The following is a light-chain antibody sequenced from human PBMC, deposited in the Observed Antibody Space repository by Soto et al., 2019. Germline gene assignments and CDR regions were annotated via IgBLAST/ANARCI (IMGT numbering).Light chain of an antibody. Sequence: EIVLTQSPATLSLSPGERATLSCRASQSVSTYLAWYQQKPGQAPRLLIYDASNRATGIPARFSGSGSGTDFTLTISSLEPEDCAVYYCQQRNNWPITFGQGTRLEVK. V-gene: IGKV3-11*01. CDR2: DAS. CDR3: QQRNNWPIT. CDR1: QSVSTY. J-gene: IGKJ5*01.